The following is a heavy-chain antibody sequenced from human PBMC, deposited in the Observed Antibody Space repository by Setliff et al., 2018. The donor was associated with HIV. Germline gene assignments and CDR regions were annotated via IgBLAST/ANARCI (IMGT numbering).Heavy chain of an antibody. D-gene: IGHD3-3*01. CDR1: GRSLSGYY. CDR2: INQSGST. CDR3: ARGVNPTYYDFWSGNYMRKYYYYYMDV. J-gene: IGHJ6*03. Sequence: SETLSLTYAVYGRSLSGYYWSWIRQPPGKGLEWIGEINQSGSTNYNPSLKSRVTISVDTSKNQFSLKLSSVTAADTAVYYCARGVNPTYYDFWSGNYMRKYYYYYMDVWGKGTTVTVSS. V-gene: IGHV4-34*01.